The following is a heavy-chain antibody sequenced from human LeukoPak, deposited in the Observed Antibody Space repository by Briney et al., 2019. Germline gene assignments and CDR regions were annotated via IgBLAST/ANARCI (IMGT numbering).Heavy chain of an antibody. CDR1: GYTFTGYY. CDR2: INPDSGGT. CDR3: ARLKWDYDSSGYSNDFDY. D-gene: IGHD3-22*01. J-gene: IGHJ4*02. Sequence: GASVKVSCKASGYTFTGYYMHWVRQAPGQGLEWLGWINPDSGGTNYAQKFQGRVTMTRDTSVSTAYMELSSLRSEDTAVYYCARLKWDYDSSGYSNDFDYWGQGTLVTVSS. V-gene: IGHV1-2*02.